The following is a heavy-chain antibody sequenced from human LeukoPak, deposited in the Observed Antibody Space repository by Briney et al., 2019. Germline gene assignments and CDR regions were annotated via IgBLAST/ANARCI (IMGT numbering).Heavy chain of an antibody. J-gene: IGHJ4*02. D-gene: IGHD5-18*01. V-gene: IGHV4-34*01. Sequence: TSETLSLTCAVYGGSFSGYYWSWIRQPPGKGLEWIGEINHSGSTNYNPSLKSRVIISVDTSKNQFSLNLSSVTAADTAVYYCARRGYTYGYTYWGQGTLVTVSS. CDR2: INHSGST. CDR1: GGSFSGYY. CDR3: ARRGYTYGYTY.